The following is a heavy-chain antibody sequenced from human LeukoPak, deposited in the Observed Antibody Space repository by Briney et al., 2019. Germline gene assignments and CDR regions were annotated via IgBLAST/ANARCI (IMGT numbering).Heavy chain of an antibody. J-gene: IGHJ4*02. CDR1: GFTFSSYS. CDR3: ARTKKVDHGDYENYFDY. V-gene: IGHV4-34*01. CDR2: MHKSGVT. D-gene: IGHD4-17*01. Sequence: GSLRLSCAASGFTFSSYSMNWIRQPPGKGFEWIGNMHKSGVTSYNPSLKSRVTISIDTSTNQFSLMLNSVTAADTAVYYCARTKKVDHGDYENYFDYWGQGTLVTVSS.